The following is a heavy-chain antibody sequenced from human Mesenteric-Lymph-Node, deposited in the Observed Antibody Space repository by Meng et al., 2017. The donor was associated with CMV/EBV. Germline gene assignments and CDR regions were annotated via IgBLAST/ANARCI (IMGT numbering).Heavy chain of an antibody. CDR1: GGSVTSGSYY. V-gene: IGHV4-61*01. CDR3: ARALAVPASRGRFDP. J-gene: IGHJ5*02. D-gene: IGHD2-2*01. CDR2: IYYGAGT. Sequence: SGGSVTSGSYYWSWIRQSPGKGLEWLGYIYYGAGTNYNPSLKSRVTISVDTSKNQFSLKLSSATAADTAVYYCARALAVPASRGRFDPWGQGTLVTVSS.